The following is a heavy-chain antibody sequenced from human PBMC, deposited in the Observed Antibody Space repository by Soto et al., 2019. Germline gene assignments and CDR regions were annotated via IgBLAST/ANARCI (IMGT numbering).Heavy chain of an antibody. J-gene: IGHJ4*02. CDR3: ARDLAVAGFDY. CDR2: ISSSSSYI. D-gene: IGHD6-19*01. V-gene: IGHV3-21*01. Sequence: EVQLVESGGGLVKPGGSLRLSCAASGFTFSSYSMNWVRQAPGKGLEWVSSISSSSSYIYYADSAKGRFTISRDNAKNSLYLQMNSLRAEDTAVYYCARDLAVAGFDYWGQGTLVTVSS. CDR1: GFTFSSYS.